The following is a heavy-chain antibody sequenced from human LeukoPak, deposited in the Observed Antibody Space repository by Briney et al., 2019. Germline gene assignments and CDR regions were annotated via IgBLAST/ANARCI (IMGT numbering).Heavy chain of an antibody. CDR3: ARALLWFDP. CDR1: GGSISSYY. V-gene: IGHV4-59*01. J-gene: IGHJ5*02. D-gene: IGHD1-26*01. CDR2: IYYSGST. Sequence: SETLSLTYTVSGGSISSYYWSWIRQPPGKGLEWIGYIYYSGSTNYNPSLKSRVTISVDTSKNQFSLKLSSVTAADTAVYYCARALLWFDPWGQGTLVTVSS.